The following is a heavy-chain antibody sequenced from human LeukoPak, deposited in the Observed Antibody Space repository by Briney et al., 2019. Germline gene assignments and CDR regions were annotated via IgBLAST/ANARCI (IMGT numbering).Heavy chain of an antibody. CDR1: GFTFSSYG. D-gene: IGHD2-15*01. CDR2: ISGSGGST. V-gene: IGHV3-23*01. Sequence: GGSLRLSCAASGFTFSSYGMSWVRQAPGKGLEWVSAISGSGGSTYYADSVKGRFTISRDNSKNTLYLQMNSLRAEDTAVYYCAKGGCSGGSCYLSLYFDYWGQGTLVTVSS. CDR3: AKGGCSGGSCYLSLYFDY. J-gene: IGHJ4*02.